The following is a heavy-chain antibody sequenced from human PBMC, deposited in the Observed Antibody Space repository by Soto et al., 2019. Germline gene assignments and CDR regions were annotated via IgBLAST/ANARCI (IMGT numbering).Heavy chain of an antibody. CDR1: GFDFSDYR. CDR3: AKIISRGTGDAFHV. V-gene: IGHV3-30*18. Sequence: QVLLVESGGGVVQPGRSLRLSCAASGFDFSDYRMHWVRQAPGTGLEWVGAISQDGTEKFYGESTLGRFTISRDNSERTLSLQMESLRPEDTAVYFCAKIISRGTGDAFHVWGQGTKVTVSS. CDR2: ISQDGTEK. J-gene: IGHJ3*01. D-gene: IGHD1-1*01.